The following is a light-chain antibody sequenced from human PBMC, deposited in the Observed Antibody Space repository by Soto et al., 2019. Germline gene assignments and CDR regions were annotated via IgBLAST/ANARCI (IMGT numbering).Light chain of an antibody. CDR2: EVS. Sequence: QSVLTQPPSASGSPGQSVTISCTGTSSDVGGYDYVSWYQQHPGKAPKLIIYEVSERPSGVPDRFSGSKSGNTASLTVSGLQADDEAAYYCSSHAGNNNVLFGGGTKLTVL. CDR1: SSDVGGYDY. J-gene: IGLJ2*01. V-gene: IGLV2-8*01. CDR3: SSHAGNNNVL.